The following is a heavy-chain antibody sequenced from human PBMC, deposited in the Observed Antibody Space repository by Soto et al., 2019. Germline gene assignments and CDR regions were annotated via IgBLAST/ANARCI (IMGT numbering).Heavy chain of an antibody. CDR3: ARGYYDKSGYYWGY. CDR1: GYTFTGYY. Sequence: QVHLVQSGAEVKRPGASVKVTCKASGYTFTGYYMHWVRQAPGQGPVWMGMINPRGGTTTYAQKFQGRVTITTDTSTSTVYMELSSLRSDDTAVYYCARGYYDKSGYYWGYWGQGTLVTVSS. V-gene: IGHV1-46*01. CDR2: INPRGGTT. J-gene: IGHJ4*02. D-gene: IGHD3-22*01.